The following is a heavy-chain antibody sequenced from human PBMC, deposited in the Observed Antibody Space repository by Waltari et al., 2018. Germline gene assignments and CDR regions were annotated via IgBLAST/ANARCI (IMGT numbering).Heavy chain of an antibody. CDR1: GFPLSSYE. J-gene: IGHJ4*02. V-gene: IGHV3-48*03. D-gene: IGHD5-12*01. CDR3: ARARDGYNADY. CDR2: ISSSGSTI. Sequence: EVQLVESGGGLVQPGGSLRLSCAAPGFPLSSYEMNWVRQAPGKGLEWVSYISSSGSTIYYADSVKGRFTISGDNAKNSLYLQMNSLRAEDTAVYYCARARDGYNADYWGQGTLVTVSS.